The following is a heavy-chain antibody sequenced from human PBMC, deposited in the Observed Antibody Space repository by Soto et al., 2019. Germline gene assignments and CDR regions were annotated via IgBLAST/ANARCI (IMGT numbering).Heavy chain of an antibody. Sequence: GGSLRLSCAASGFTFSSYAMHWVRQAPGKGLEWVAVISYDGSNKYYADSVKGRFTISRDSSKNTLYLQMNSLRAEDTAVYYCARDQYSGSYYYSRMEVWGQRTTVNVS. CDR2: ISYDGSNK. D-gene: IGHD5-12*01. CDR3: ARDQYSGSYYYSRMEV. V-gene: IGHV3-30-3*01. J-gene: IGHJ6*02. CDR1: GFTFSSYA.